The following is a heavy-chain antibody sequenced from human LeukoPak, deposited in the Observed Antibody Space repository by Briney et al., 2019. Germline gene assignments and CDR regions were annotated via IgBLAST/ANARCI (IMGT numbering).Heavy chain of an antibody. CDR3: ARSSVVIAAAGSFDY. CDR1: GFTFSSSS. CDR2: ISSSSSYI. Sequence: PGGSLRLSCAASGFTFSSSSMNWVRQAPGKGLEWVSSISSSSSYIYYADSVKGRFTISRDNAKNSLYLQMNSLRAEDTAVYYCARSSVVIAAAGSFDYWGQGTLVTVSS. V-gene: IGHV3-21*01. J-gene: IGHJ4*02. D-gene: IGHD6-13*01.